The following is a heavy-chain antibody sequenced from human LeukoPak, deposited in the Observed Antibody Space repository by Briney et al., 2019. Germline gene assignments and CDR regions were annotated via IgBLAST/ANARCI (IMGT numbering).Heavy chain of an antibody. Sequence: GGSLRLSCAASGFTFSSYAMSWVRQAPGKGLEWVSAITGSGGSTYYADSVKGRFTISRNNSKNTLYLQMNSLRAEDTPVYYFVKVGGFVVRRTRSGTWGLRTLVSVSS. CDR2: ITGSGGST. CDR3: VKVGGFVVRRTRSGT. D-gene: IGHD2-21*01. CDR1: GFTFSSYA. J-gene: IGHJ4*02. V-gene: IGHV3-23*01.